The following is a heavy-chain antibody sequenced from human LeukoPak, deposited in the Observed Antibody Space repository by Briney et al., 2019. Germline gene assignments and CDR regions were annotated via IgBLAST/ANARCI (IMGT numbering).Heavy chain of an antibody. J-gene: IGHJ4*02. D-gene: IGHD5-24*01. CDR2: IYSGGST. CDR3: ARDLRDGYNSPFDY. Sequence: GGSLILSCAASGFTVSSNYMSWVRQAPGRGLEWVSVIYSGGSTYYADSVKGRFTISRDNSKNTLYLQMNSLRAEDTAVYYCARDLRDGYNSPFDYWGQGTLVTVSS. V-gene: IGHV3-66*01. CDR1: GFTVSSNY.